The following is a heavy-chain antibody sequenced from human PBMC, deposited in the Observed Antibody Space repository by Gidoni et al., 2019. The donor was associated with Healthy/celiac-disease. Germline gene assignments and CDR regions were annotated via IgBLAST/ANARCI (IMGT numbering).Heavy chain of an antibody. CDR2: IWYDGSNK. Sequence: QVQLVESGGGVVQPGRSLRLSCAASGFTFSSYGMHWVRQSHGKGLEWVAVIWYDGSNKYYADSVKGRFTISRDNSKNTLYLQMNSLRAEDTAVYYCARTLTYYDILTGYHPFDYYYGMDVWGQGTTVTVSS. J-gene: IGHJ6*02. CDR3: ARTLTYYDILTGYHPFDYYYGMDV. D-gene: IGHD3-9*01. V-gene: IGHV3-33*01. CDR1: GFTFSSYG.